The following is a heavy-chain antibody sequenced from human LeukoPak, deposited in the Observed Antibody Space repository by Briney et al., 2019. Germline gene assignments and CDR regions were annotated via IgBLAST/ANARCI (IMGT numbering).Heavy chain of an antibody. J-gene: IGHJ5*02. CDR3: VRGVGVSRFNYFDP. Sequence: GGSLRLSCAATGFTFSSFGMHWVRQAPGKGLEWVAVIWYDASDRYYADSVKGRFTISRDNSKNTLFLQMNSLRDDDTAVYYCVRGVGVSRFNYFDPWGQGTLVVVSS. CDR1: GFTFSSFG. CDR2: IWYDASDR. D-gene: IGHD5-24*01. V-gene: IGHV3-33*01.